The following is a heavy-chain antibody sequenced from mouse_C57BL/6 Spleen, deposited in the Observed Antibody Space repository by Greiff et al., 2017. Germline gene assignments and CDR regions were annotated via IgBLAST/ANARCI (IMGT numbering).Heavy chain of an antibody. V-gene: IGHV2-2*01. CDR2: IWSGGST. D-gene: IGHD1-1*01. J-gene: IGHJ4*01. Sequence: QVQLKQSGPGLVQPSQSLSITCTVSGFSLTSYGVHWVRQSPGKGLEWLGVIWSGGSTDYNAAFISRLSISKDNSKSQVFFKMNSPHADDTAIYYWARGEITRHYYAMDYWGQGTSVTGSS. CDR1: GFSLTSYG. CDR3: ARGEITRHYYAMDY.